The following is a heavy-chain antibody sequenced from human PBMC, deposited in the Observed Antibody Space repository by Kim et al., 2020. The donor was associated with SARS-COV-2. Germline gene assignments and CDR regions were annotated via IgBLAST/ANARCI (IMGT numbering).Heavy chain of an antibody. Sequence: GGSLRLSCVGSGFTFNSYALSWVRQAPGKGLEWVSASDGGGTTYFADSVKGRFTISRDNSKNTVYLQMNSLRADDTALYYCAQGPDHFWSAYYSDYWGQG. CDR3: AQGPDHFWSAYYSDY. CDR2: SDGGGTT. D-gene: IGHD3-3*02. CDR1: GFTFNSYA. J-gene: IGHJ4*02. V-gene: IGHV3-23*01.